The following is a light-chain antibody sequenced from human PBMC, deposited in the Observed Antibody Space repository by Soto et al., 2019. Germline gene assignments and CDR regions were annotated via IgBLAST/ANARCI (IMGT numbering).Light chain of an antibody. CDR2: EVT. J-gene: IGLJ1*01. CDR1: SSDVGGYNA. CDR3: NSFRVNRLYV. Sequence: QSVLTKPASVSGPPGQTITIYCTRTSSDVGGYNAVSWYQHRPGKAPKLIIYEVTHRPAGISDRFSPSKSGNTASLTISGLRAEDEGDYYCNSFRVNRLYVVGTGTKVTVL. V-gene: IGLV2-14*01.